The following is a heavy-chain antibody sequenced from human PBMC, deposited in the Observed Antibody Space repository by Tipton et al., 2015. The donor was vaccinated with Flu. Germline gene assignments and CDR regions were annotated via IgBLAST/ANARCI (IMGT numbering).Heavy chain of an antibody. D-gene: IGHD6-19*01. CDR2: VSGSGDNA. CDR1: GYSISSGYY. V-gene: IGHV3-23*01. Sequence: LSLTCAVSGYSISSGYYWGWIRQPPGKGLEWVSVVSGSGDNADYADSVRGRFTISRDNSKDTVYLQMNRLRVDDTAIYFCAPTPGAVADNPGYYYGMEVRGQGTLVTVSS. J-gene: IGHJ4*02. CDR3: APTPGAVADNPGYYYGMEV.